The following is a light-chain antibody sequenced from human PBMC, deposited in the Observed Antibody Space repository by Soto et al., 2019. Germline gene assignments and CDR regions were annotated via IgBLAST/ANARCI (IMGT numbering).Light chain of an antibody. CDR1: QSISIN. J-gene: IGKJ1*01. Sequence: EIVLTQSPGTLSVSPGDRVTLTCRASQSISINLAWYQHKPGQAPRLLIHGASTRATGVPARISGSGSGTEFTLTISSLQSEDFAVYYCQKFRNWPWTFGQGTKVDIK. CDR3: QKFRNWPWT. CDR2: GAS. V-gene: IGKV3D-15*01.